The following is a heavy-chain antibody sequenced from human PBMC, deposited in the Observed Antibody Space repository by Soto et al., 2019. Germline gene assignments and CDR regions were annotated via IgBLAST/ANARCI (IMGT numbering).Heavy chain of an antibody. D-gene: IGHD1-7*01. CDR2: IYYSGST. CDR3: ARQVNSGTSLYYFDY. CDR1: GGSISSYY. V-gene: IGHV4-59*01. Sequence: SETLSLTCTVSGGSISSYYWSWIRQPPGKGLEWIGYIYYSGSTNYNPSLKSRVTISVDTSKNQFSLKLSSVTAADTAVYYCARQVNSGTSLYYFDYWGQGTLVTVSS. J-gene: IGHJ4*02.